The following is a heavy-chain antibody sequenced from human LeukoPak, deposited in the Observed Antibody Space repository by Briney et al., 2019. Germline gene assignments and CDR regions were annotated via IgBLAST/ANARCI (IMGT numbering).Heavy chain of an antibody. V-gene: IGHV1-8*02. J-gene: IGHJ4*02. D-gene: IGHD6-19*01. Sequence: ASVKVSCKASGYTFTDYYIHWVRQATGQGLEWMGWMNPNSGNTGYAQKFQGRVTMTRNTSISTAYMELSSLRSEDTAVYYCALRVSGYWGQGTLVTVSS. CDR1: GYTFTDYY. CDR3: ALRVSGY. CDR2: MNPNSGNT.